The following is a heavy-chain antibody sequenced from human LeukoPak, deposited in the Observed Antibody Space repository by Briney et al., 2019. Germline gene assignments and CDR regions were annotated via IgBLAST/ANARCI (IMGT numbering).Heavy chain of an antibody. D-gene: IGHD3-3*01. CDR3: ARDVNVLRFLESPGGWFDP. CDR1: GYTFTGYY. CDR2: INPNSGGT. V-gene: IGHV1-2*02. J-gene: IGHJ5*02. Sequence: VASVKVSCKASGYTFTGYYMHWVRQAPGQGLEWMGWINPNSGGTNYAQKFQGRVTMTRDTSISTAYMELSRLRSDDTAVYYCARDVNVLRFLESPGGWFDPWGQGTLVTVSS.